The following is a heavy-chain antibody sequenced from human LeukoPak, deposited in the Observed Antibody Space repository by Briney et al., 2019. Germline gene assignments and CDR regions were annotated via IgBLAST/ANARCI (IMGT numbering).Heavy chain of an antibody. CDR1: GFTFDDYG. CDR3: AREFDRYSGSYPKDFDY. V-gene: IGHV3-20*04. D-gene: IGHD1-26*01. Sequence: PGGSLRLSCAASGFTFDDYGMSWVRQAPGKGLEWVSGINWNGGSTGYADSVKGRFTISRDNAKNSLYLQMNSLRAEDTALYYCAREFDRYSGSYPKDFDYWGQGTLVTVSS. CDR2: INWNGGST. J-gene: IGHJ4*02.